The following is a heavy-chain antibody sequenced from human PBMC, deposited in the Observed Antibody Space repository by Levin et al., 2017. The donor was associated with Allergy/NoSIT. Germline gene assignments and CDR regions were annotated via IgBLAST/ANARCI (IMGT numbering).Heavy chain of an antibody. Sequence: GGSLRLSCVASGVAFSSYSMNWVRQAPGKGLEWVAVIWDDGYKKYYADSVKGRFTISRDNSKNTLYLQMNSLRAEDTAVYYCARVLRFYYYYYMDVWGKGTTVTVSS. CDR3: ARVLRFYYYYYMDV. V-gene: IGHV3-33*08. CDR1: GVAFSSYS. D-gene: IGHD5-12*01. J-gene: IGHJ6*03. CDR2: IWDDGYKK.